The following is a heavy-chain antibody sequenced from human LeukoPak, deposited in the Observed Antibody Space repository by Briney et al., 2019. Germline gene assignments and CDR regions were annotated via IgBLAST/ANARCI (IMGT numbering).Heavy chain of an antibody. CDR3: ARVPVGVTRAALLEF. CDR2: INPNSGGK. D-gene: IGHD1-26*01. CDR1: GYTFTGHY. Sequence: ASVKVSCKASGYTFTGHYIYWVRQAPGQRLEWMGWINPNSGGKNYAPKFQGRVTMTRDTFISTVYMELYRLTSDDTAVYYCARVPVGVTRAALLEFWGQGTLVTVSS. J-gene: IGHJ4*02. V-gene: IGHV1-2*02.